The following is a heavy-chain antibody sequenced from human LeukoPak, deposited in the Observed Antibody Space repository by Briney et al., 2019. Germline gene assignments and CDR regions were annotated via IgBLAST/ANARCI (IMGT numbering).Heavy chain of an antibody. CDR2: ISHDETYK. V-gene: IGHV3-33*01. Sequence: GGSLRLSCAASGFAFSSYGMHWVRQAPGKGLEWVAVISHDETYKSYADSVKGRFTISRDNSGNTLYVQMNSLRAEDTAVYYCARDVTDSSGINRFDPWGQGTLVTVSS. CDR3: ARDVTDSSGINRFDP. CDR1: GFAFSSYG. D-gene: IGHD3-22*01. J-gene: IGHJ5*02.